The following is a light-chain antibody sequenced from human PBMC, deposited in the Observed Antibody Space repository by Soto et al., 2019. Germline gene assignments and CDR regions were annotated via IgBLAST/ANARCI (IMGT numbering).Light chain of an antibody. V-gene: IGLV1-40*01. CDR2: ADN. Sequence: QSVLTQTPSVSGAPGQKITMSCTGGSPNFGAGYDVHWYQQLPGAAPRLLIYADNNRPSGVPDRFSASNSGTSASLAITGLQGEDEAVYYCQSYDTSLSGVIFGAGTKVTVL. CDR1: SPNFGAGYD. J-gene: IGLJ2*01. CDR3: QSYDTSLSGVI.